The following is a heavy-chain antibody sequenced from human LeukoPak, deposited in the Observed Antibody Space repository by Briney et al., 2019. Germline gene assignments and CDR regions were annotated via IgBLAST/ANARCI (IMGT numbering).Heavy chain of an antibody. Sequence: GGSLRLSCAASGFTFSSYGMHWVRQAPGKGLEWVAVISYGGSNKYYADSVKGRFTISRDNSKNTLYLQMNSLRAEDTAVYYCAKEVAATGRAFDIWGQGTMVTVSS. CDR2: ISYGGSNK. V-gene: IGHV3-30*18. J-gene: IGHJ3*02. D-gene: IGHD2-15*01. CDR3: AKEVAATGRAFDI. CDR1: GFTFSSYG.